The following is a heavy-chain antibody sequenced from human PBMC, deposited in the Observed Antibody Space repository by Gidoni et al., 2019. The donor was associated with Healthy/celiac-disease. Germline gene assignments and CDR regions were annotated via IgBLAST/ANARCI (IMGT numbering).Heavy chain of an antibody. CDR1: AFPFSGSA. CDR3: TRHGIPSGFDY. V-gene: IGHV3-73*01. J-gene: IGHJ4*02. D-gene: IGHD1-26*01. CDR2: IRSKANSYAT. Sequence: EVQIVESGGVLVPPVGSLTLSCAASAFPFSGSAMRWVRQASGKGLEWVGRIRSKANSYATEYAASVKGRFTIARDDSKNTAYLQMNSLKTEDTAVYYCTRHGIPSGFDYWGQGTLVTVSS.